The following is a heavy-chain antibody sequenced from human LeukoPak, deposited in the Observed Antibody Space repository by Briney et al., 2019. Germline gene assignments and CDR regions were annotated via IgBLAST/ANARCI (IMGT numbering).Heavy chain of an antibody. CDR1: GYTFTGYY. CDR3: ARPKYGDYAYYYYMDV. Sequence: ASVKVSCKASGYTFTGYYMHWVRQAPGQGLEWMGWINPNSGGTNYAQEFQGRVTMTRDTSISTAYMELSRLRSDDTAVYYCARPKYGDYAYYYYMDVWGKGTTVTISS. CDR2: INPNSGGT. D-gene: IGHD4-17*01. J-gene: IGHJ6*03. V-gene: IGHV1-2*02.